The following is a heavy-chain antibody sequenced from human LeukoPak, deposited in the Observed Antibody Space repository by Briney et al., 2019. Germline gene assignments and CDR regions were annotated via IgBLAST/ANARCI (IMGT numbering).Heavy chain of an antibody. D-gene: IGHD3-3*01. Sequence: ASVKVSCKVSGYTLTELSMHWVRQAPGKGVERMGGFDPENGETIYAQKFQGRVTMTEDTSTDTAYMELSSLRSEDTAVYYCVGSQFGVVPLPYYYYYGMDVWGQGTTVTVSS. CDR1: GYTLTELS. CDR3: VGSQFGVVPLPYYYYYGMDV. V-gene: IGHV1-24*01. CDR2: FDPENGET. J-gene: IGHJ6*02.